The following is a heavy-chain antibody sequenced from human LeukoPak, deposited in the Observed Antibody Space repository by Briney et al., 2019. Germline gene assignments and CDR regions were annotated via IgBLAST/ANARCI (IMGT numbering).Heavy chain of an antibody. V-gene: IGHV4-61*02. CDR3: ATTNSSGSLKLDY. J-gene: IGHJ4*02. CDR2: IYTSGST. D-gene: IGHD6-19*01. CDR1: GGSISSGSYY. Sequence: KTSETLSLTCTVSGGSISSGSYYWSWIRQPAGKGLEWIGRIYTSGSTNYNPSLKSRVTISVDTSKNQFSLKLSSVTAADTAVYYCATTNSSGSLKLDYWGQGTLVTVSS.